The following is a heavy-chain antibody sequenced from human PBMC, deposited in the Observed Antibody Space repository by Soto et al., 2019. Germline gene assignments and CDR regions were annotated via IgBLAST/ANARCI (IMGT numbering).Heavy chain of an antibody. D-gene: IGHD6-25*01. CDR3: AKERTAKAAAEFDY. CDR2: VCYDGNVK. J-gene: IGHJ4*02. V-gene: IGHV3-33*06. Sequence: QVQLVESGGGVVQPGRSLRLSCAASGFTFSNYGMQWVRQAPGKGLGWVAVVCYDGNVKFYADSVKGRFTISRDNSKNTLDLQMNSLRTEDTAIYYWAKERTAKAAAEFDYWGQGTLVTVSS. CDR1: GFTFSNYG.